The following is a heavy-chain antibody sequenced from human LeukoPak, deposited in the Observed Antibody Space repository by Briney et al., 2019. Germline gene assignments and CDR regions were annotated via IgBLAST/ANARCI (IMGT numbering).Heavy chain of an antibody. D-gene: IGHD3-9*01. V-gene: IGHV3-30-3*01. J-gene: IGHJ4*02. CDR3: AKGTDILTGYSFDY. Sequence: GSLRLSCAASGFTFSSYAMHWVRQAPGKGLEWVAVISYDGSNKYYADSVKGRFTISRDNSKNTLYLQMNSLRAEDTAVYYCAKGTDILTGYSFDYWGQGTLVTVSS. CDR2: ISYDGSNK. CDR1: GFTFSSYA.